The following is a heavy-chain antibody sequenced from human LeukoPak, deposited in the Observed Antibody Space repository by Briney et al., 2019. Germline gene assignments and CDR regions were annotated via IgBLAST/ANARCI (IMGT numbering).Heavy chain of an antibody. CDR1: DGSFSTYY. J-gene: IGHJ4*02. Sequence: PSETLSLTCTVTDGSFSTYYWSWIRQPPVKGLEWIGHFYYSGSTNYNPSLRSRVTISVDTSRNQFSLRLTSVTAADTAVYYCARGQGGNYYLNYFDYWGQGALVTVSS. D-gene: IGHD1-26*01. CDR2: FYYSGST. V-gene: IGHV4-59*12. CDR3: ARGQGGNYYLNYFDY.